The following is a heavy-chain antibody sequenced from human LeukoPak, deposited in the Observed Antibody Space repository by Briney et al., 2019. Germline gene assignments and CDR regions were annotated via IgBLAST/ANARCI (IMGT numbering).Heavy chain of an antibody. Sequence: PGGSLRLSCAASGFTFSSYWMSWVRQAPGKGLEWVANIKQDGSEKYYVDSVKGRFTIPRDNVKNSLYLQMNSLRAEDTAVYYCARDFRRYFDWLPAFDIWGQGTMVTVSS. CDR1: GFTFSSYW. CDR2: IKQDGSEK. V-gene: IGHV3-7*01. J-gene: IGHJ3*02. CDR3: ARDFRRYFDWLPAFDI. D-gene: IGHD3-9*01.